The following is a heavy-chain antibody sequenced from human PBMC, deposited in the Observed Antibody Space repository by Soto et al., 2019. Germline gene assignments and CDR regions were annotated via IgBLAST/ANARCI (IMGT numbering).Heavy chain of an antibody. J-gene: IGHJ4*02. CDR1: GYSFTSYW. CDR2: IYPGDSDT. D-gene: IGHD1-26*01. Sequence: GESLKISCKASGYSFTSYWIGWVRQMPGKGLEWMGIIYPGDSDTIYGPSLQGQVTISADKSISTAYLQWNSLKASDTAMYYCARPPYSASYYYFDQWGQGTPVTISS. CDR3: ARPPYSASYYYFDQ. V-gene: IGHV5-51*01.